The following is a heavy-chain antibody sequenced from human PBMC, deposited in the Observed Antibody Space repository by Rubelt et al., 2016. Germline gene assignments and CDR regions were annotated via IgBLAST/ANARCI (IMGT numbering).Heavy chain of an antibody. CDR2: IIPIFGTA. J-gene: IGHJ5*02. V-gene: IGHV1-69*01. D-gene: IGHD6-13*01. CDR3: AREQQLVGGWFDP. CDR1: GGTFSSYA. Sequence: QVQLVQSGAEVKKPGSSVRVSCKASGGTFSSYAISWVRQAPGQGLEWMGGIIPIFGTANYATSFRVRVTITADESTSTAYMELSSLRSEDTAVYYCAREQQLVGGWFDPWGQGTLVTVSS.